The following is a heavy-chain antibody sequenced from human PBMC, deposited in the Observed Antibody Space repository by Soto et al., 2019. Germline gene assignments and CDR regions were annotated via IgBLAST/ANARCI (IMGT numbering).Heavy chain of an antibody. D-gene: IGHD2-21*01. Sequence: SETLSLTCSVSRAFINSGGFYYSWIRQPPGKGLEWLGYIFHSGSTLYTPSLRGRLTLSADTSRNQLSLHLTSVTAADPAVYYCVRGGIAGHWFDPWGQGILVT. CDR2: IFHSGST. CDR1: RAFINSGGFY. V-gene: IGHV4-31*03. J-gene: IGHJ5*02. CDR3: VRGGIAGHWFDP.